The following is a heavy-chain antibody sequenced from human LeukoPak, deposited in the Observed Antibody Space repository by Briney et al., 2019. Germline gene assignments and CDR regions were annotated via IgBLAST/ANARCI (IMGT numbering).Heavy chain of an antibody. CDR2: IKQDESEK. CDR1: GIGFTSYW. CDR3: ASSPRH. J-gene: IGHJ4*02. Sequence: GGSLRLSSVASGIGFTSYWLSWVRQAPGKGLEWVANIKQDESEKYYGASVKGRFTISRDNAKNSLYLQMNSLRAEDTAVYYCASSPRHWGQGTLVTVSS. V-gene: IGHV3-7*02.